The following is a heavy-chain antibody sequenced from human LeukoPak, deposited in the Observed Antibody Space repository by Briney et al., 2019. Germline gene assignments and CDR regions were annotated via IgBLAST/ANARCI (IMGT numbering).Heavy chain of an antibody. CDR2: INHSGST. CDR1: GGSFSGYY. J-gene: IGHJ5*02. V-gene: IGHV4-34*01. CDR3: ARGGAAAGTIWFDP. D-gene: IGHD6-13*01. Sequence: PSETLSLTCAVSGGSFSGYYWSWIRQPPGKGLEWMGEINHSGSTNYNPSLKSRVTISVDTSKNQFSLKLSSVTAADTAVYYCARGGAAAGTIWFDPWGQGTLVTVSS.